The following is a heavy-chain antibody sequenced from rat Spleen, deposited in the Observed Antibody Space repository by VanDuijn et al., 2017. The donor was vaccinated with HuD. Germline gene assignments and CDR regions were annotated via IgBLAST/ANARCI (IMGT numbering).Heavy chain of an antibody. CDR3: TRHGLYNNFDY. CDR2: ISYDGRST. Sequence: EVQLVESGGGLVQPGRSMKLSCAASGFTFSNFYMAWVRQAPKKGLEWVATISYDGRSTYYRDSVKGRFTISRDNAKSTLYLQMDSLRSEDTATYYCTRHGLYNNFDYWGQGVMVTVSS. CDR1: GFTFSNFY. J-gene: IGHJ2*01. D-gene: IGHD1-10*01. V-gene: IGHV5-7*01.